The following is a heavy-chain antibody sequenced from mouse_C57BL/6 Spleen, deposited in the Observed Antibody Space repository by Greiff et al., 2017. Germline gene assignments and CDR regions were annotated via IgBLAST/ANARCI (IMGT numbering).Heavy chain of an antibody. Sequence: QVHVKQSGAELVRPGASVTLSCKASGYTFTDYEMHWVKQTPVHGLEWIGAIDPETGGTAYNQKFKGKAILTADKSSSTAYMELRSLTSEDSAVYYCTIRYWFAYWGQGTLVTVSA. CDR1: GYTFTDYE. V-gene: IGHV1-15*01. CDR3: TIRYWFAY. J-gene: IGHJ3*01. D-gene: IGHD1-1*01. CDR2: IDPETGGT.